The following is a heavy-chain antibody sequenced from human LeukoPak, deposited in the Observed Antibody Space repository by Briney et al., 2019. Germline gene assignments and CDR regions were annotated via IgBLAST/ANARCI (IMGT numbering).Heavy chain of an antibody. D-gene: IGHD6-19*01. Sequence: SETLSLTCSVSGGSIRSYYWSWIRQPAGKGLEWIGRMYISGNTNYNPSLKSRVTMSVDTSKNQFSLKLTSVTAADTAVYYCARDPFYGSGWPYVDYWGQGTLVTVSS. CDR3: ARDPFYGSGWPYVDY. CDR2: MYISGNT. J-gene: IGHJ4*02. CDR1: GGSIRSYY. V-gene: IGHV4-4*07.